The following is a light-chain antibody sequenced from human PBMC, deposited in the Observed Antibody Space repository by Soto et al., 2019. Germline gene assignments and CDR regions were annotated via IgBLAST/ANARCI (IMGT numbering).Light chain of an antibody. CDR2: EVR. V-gene: IGLV2-14*01. J-gene: IGLJ1*01. CDR3: SSFSTSNAYV. Sequence: QSALTQPASVSGSPGQSITISCTGTSRDVGAYNLVSWYQQLPGKGPKLLIYEVRHRPSGVSYRFSGSKSGNTASLTISSLLPEDEAVYFCSSFSTSNAYVFGGGTKVTVL. CDR1: SRDVGAYNL.